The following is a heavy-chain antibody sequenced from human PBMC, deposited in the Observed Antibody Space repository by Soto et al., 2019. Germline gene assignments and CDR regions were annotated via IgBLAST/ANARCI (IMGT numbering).Heavy chain of an antibody. CDR1: GFTFSSYA. J-gene: IGHJ4*02. V-gene: IGHV3-23*01. CDR2: IXGSGGST. CDR3: AKDRIAAPDY. D-gene: IGHD6-6*01. Sequence: EVQLLESGGGLVQPGGSLRLSCAASGFTFSSYAMSWVRQAPGKGLEWVXXIXGSGGSTYYADSVKGRFTISRDNSKNTLYLQMNSLRAEDTAVYYCAKDRIAAPDYWGQGTLVTVSS.